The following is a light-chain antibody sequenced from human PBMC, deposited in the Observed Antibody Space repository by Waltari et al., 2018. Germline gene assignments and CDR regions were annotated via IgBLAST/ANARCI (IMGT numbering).Light chain of an antibody. CDR1: SSNIGGNG. CDR3: AAWDDALNGRV. V-gene: IGLV1-44*01. Sequence: QSVLAQPPSASGTPGQRVTISCSGSSSNIGGNGVSWYQQLPGTAPKLLIHTNDQRPSGVPDRFSASKSGTSASLAISGLQSEDEAHYFCAAWDDALNGRVFGGGTKVTVL. J-gene: IGLJ3*02. CDR2: TND.